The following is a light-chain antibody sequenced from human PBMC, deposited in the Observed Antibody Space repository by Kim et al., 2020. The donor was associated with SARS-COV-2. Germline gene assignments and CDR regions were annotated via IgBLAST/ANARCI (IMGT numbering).Light chain of an antibody. Sequence: LSWSPGERATLSCRASQGVASNLAWYQQKSGQAPRLLMFGASTRANGIPGRFSGSGSGTEFTLTITSLQSEDFAVYYCQQYNDWPRFGQGTKLEIK. V-gene: IGKV3-15*01. J-gene: IGKJ2*01. CDR3: QQYNDWPR. CDR1: QGVASN. CDR2: GAS.